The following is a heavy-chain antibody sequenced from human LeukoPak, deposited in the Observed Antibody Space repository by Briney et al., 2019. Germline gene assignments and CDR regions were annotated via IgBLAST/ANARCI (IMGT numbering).Heavy chain of an antibody. Sequence: GGSLRLSCAASGFTVSSNYMSWVRQAPGKGLEWVSVIYSGGSTYYADSVKGRFTISRDNSKNTLYLQMNSLRAEDTAVYYCARVMVRGVISDYWGQGTLVTVSS. CDR3: ARVMVRGVISDY. CDR2: IYSGGST. D-gene: IGHD3-10*01. V-gene: IGHV3-66*01. CDR1: GFTVSSNY. J-gene: IGHJ4*02.